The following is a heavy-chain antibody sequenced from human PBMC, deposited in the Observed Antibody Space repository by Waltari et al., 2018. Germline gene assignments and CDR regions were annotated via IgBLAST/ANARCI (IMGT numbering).Heavy chain of an antibody. Sequence: QVQLVQSGAEVKKPGSSVKVSCKASGGTFSSYAISWVRQAPGQGLEWMGGIHPYLGNSNYPQKFQGRVTITADKSTSTAYMELSSLRSEDTAVYYCARDRRGSGGSPLDYWGQGTLVTVSS. CDR1: GGTFSSYA. D-gene: IGHD2-15*01. CDR3: ARDRRGSGGSPLDY. CDR2: IHPYLGNS. J-gene: IGHJ4*02. V-gene: IGHV1-69*04.